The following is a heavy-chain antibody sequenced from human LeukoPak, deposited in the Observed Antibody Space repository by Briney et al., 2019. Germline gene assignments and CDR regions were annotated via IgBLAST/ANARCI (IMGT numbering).Heavy chain of an antibody. CDR2: ISYDGSNK. CDR3: AKGEHYDILTGYIDY. V-gene: IGHV3-30*19. CDR1: GFTFSTYG. J-gene: IGHJ4*02. D-gene: IGHD3-9*01. Sequence: PGGFLRLSCAASGFTFSTYGMHWVRQAPGKGLEWVAVISYDGSNKYYADSVKGRFTISRDNSKNTLYLQMNSLRAEDTAVYYCAKGEHYDILTGYIDYWGQGTLVTVSS.